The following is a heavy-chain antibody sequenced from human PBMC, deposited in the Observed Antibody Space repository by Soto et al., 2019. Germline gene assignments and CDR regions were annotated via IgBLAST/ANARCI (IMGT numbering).Heavy chain of an antibody. CDR3: ARARYGSGSYSFPSHLIEH. Sequence: GGSLRLSCAASGFTCSSYSMNWVRQAAGTGLEWVSSISSSSSYIYYADSVKGRFTISRDNAKNSLYLQMNSLRAEDTAVYYCARARYGSGSYSFPSHLIEHWGHGTLATVPS. V-gene: IGHV3-21*01. J-gene: IGHJ1*01. CDR2: ISSSSSYI. CDR1: GFTCSSYS. D-gene: IGHD3-10*01.